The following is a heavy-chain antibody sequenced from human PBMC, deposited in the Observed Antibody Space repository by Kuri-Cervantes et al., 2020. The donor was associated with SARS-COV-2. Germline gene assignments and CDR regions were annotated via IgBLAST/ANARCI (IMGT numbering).Heavy chain of an antibody. CDR2: ISSSSSTI. Sequence: GESLKISCAASGFTFSSYSMNWVRQAPGKGLEWVSYISSSSSTIYYADSVKGRFTISRDNAKNSLYLQMNSLRAEDTAVYYCARDKSGSYRPHNWFDPWGQGTLVTVSS. D-gene: IGHD1-26*01. V-gene: IGHV3-48*01. CDR3: ARDKSGSYRPHNWFDP. CDR1: GFTFSSYS. J-gene: IGHJ5*02.